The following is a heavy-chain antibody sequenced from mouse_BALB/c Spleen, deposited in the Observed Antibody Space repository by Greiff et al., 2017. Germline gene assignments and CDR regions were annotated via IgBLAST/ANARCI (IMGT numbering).Heavy chain of an antibody. CDR2: ISSGSSTI. V-gene: IGHV5-17*02. J-gene: IGHJ4*01. D-gene: IGHD5-1*01. CDR1: GFTFSSFG. Sequence: EVQLVESGGGLVQPGGSRKLSCAASGFTFSSFGMHWVRQAPEKGLEWVAYISSGSSTIYYADTVKGRFTISRDNPKNTLFLQMTSLRSEDTAMYYCARHLSLYAMDYWGQGTSVTVSS. CDR3: ARHLSLYAMDY.